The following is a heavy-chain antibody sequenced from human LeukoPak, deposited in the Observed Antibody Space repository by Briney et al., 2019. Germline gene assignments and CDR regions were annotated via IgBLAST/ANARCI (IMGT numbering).Heavy chain of an antibody. D-gene: IGHD2-15*01. CDR2: IYPDDSDI. V-gene: IGHV5-51*01. Sequence: GESLKISCQGSGHSFTTHWIGWVRQMPGKGLEWMGIIYPDDSDIRYSPPLQGQVTISADRSISTAYLQWSSLKASDTAMYYCARQRGCSGGSCYAEFDYWGQGTPVTVSS. CDR3: ARQRGCSGGSCYAEFDY. J-gene: IGHJ4*02. CDR1: GHSFTTHW.